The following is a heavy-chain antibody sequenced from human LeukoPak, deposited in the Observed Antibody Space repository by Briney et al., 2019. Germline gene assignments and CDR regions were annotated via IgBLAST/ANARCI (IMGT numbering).Heavy chain of an antibody. Sequence: PSETLSLTCTVSGGSISSSSYYWGWIRQPPGKGLEWIGYIYYSGSTNYNPSLKSRVTISVDTSKNQFSLKLSSETAADTAVYYCARELGSSGYYPPYFDYWGQGTLVTVSS. CDR3: ARELGSSGYYPPYFDY. CDR1: GGSISSSSYY. D-gene: IGHD3-22*01. V-gene: IGHV4-61*01. J-gene: IGHJ4*02. CDR2: IYYSGST.